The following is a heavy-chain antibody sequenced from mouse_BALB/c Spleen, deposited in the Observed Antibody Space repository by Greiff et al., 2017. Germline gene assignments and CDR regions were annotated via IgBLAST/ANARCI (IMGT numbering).Heavy chain of an antibody. D-gene: IGHD2-2*01. CDR2: ISSGGST. Sequence: EVKLMESGGGLVKPGGSLKLSCAASGFTFSSYAMSWVRQTPEKRLEWVASISSGGSTYYPDSVKGRFTISRDNARNILYLQMSSLRSEDTAMYYCARGGGYGYDGFAYWGQGTLVTVSA. CDR3: ARGGGYGYDGFAY. J-gene: IGHJ3*01. CDR1: GFTFSSYA. V-gene: IGHV5-6-5*01.